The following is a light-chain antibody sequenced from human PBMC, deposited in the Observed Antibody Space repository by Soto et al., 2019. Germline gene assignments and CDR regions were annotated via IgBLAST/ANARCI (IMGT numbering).Light chain of an antibody. CDR2: DAS. V-gene: IGKV3-11*01. CDR1: QSISSS. Sequence: EIVLTQSPATLSLSPRERDTLSCRARQSISSSLAWYQQKPGQAPRLLIYDASTRATGFPARFSGSGSGTDFTLTIGSLEPEDFAVYYCQQRSEWPRTFGQGTKVDSK. J-gene: IGKJ1*01. CDR3: QQRSEWPRT.